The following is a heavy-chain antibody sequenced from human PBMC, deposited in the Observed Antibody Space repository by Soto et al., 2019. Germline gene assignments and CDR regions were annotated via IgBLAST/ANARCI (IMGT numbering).Heavy chain of an antibody. CDR2: ISGSGGST. D-gene: IGHD1-26*01. CDR1: GFTFSSYA. J-gene: IGHJ4*02. Sequence: GGSLRLSCAASGFTFSSYAMSWVRQAPGKGLEWVSAISGSGGSTYYADSVKGRFTISRDNSKNTLYLQMNSLRAEDTAVYYCTKNVGATTRHYYWGQGTMVTVSS. V-gene: IGHV3-23*01. CDR3: TKNVGATTRHYY.